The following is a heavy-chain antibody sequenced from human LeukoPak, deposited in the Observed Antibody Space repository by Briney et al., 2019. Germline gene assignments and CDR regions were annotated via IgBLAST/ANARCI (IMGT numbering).Heavy chain of an antibody. Sequence: SETLSLTCTVSGGSISSGGYYWSWIRQHPGKGLEWIGYIYYSGSTYYNPSLKSRVTISVDTSKNQFSLKLSSVTAADTAVYYCARALITVESWFDPWGQGTLSPSPQ. CDR2: IYYSGST. J-gene: IGHJ5*02. CDR3: ARALITVESWFDP. CDR1: GGSISSGGYY. V-gene: IGHV4-31*03.